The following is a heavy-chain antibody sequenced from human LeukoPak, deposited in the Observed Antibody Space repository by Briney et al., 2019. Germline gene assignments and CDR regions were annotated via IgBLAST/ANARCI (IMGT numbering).Heavy chain of an antibody. V-gene: IGHV3-30*04. CDR3: ARARPSMWIDY. J-gene: IGHJ4*02. CDR2: ISYDGSNK. D-gene: IGHD5-12*01. CDR1: GFTFSSYA. Sequence: GGSLRLSCAASGFTFSSYAMHWVRQAPGKGLEWVAVISYDGSNKYYADSVKGRFTISRDSSKNTLYLQMNSLRPEDTAVYYCARARPSMWIDYWGQGTLVTVSS.